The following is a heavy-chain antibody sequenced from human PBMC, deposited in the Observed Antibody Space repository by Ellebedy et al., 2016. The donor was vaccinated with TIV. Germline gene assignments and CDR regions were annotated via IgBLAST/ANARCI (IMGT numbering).Heavy chain of an antibody. Sequence: GESLKISXAASGFTFSSYSMNWVRQAPGKGLEWVSYISSGGSTIYYADSVKGRFTISRDNARDSLFLQMISLRSDDTAVYYCAREWSYYDILTGPDYWGQGTLVTVSS. D-gene: IGHD3-9*01. V-gene: IGHV3-48*01. J-gene: IGHJ4*02. CDR3: AREWSYYDILTGPDY. CDR1: GFTFSSYS. CDR2: ISSGGSTI.